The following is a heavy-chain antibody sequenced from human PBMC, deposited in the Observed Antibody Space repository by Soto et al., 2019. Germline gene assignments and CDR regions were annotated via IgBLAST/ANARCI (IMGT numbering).Heavy chain of an antibody. Sequence: ASVEGLCKASGYTLTDNYMHWVREAPGQGLEWMGWINPNGGTNYAQKFQGRVTMTRDTSISTAYMELSRLRSDDTAVYYCARSLTTLTTLLDYWGQGTLVTVSS. J-gene: IGHJ4*02. CDR1: GYTLTDNY. V-gene: IGHV1-2*02. CDR3: ARSLTTLTTLLDY. D-gene: IGHD4-17*01. CDR2: INPNGGT.